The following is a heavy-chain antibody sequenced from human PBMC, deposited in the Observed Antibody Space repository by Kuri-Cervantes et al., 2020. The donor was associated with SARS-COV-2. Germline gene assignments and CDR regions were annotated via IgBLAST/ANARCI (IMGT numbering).Heavy chain of an antibody. CDR1: GFTFSGHW. V-gene: IGHV3-74*01. CDR3: ARDQIVVVPAARKYYYYGMDV. J-gene: IGHJ6*02. D-gene: IGHD2-2*01. CDR2: INPDGSYT. Sequence: GGSLRLSCAASGFTFSGHWIHWVRQAPGKGLVWVSRINPDGSYTNNADSVKGRFTLSRDNAKNMLFLQMNSLRAEDTAVYYCARDQIVVVPAARKYYYYGMDVWGQGTTVTVSS.